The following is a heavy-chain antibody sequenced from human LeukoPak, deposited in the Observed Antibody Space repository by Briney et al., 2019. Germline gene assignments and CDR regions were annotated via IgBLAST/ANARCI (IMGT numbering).Heavy chain of an antibody. CDR1: RGTFSSYA. V-gene: IGHV1-69*04. D-gene: IGHD1-26*01. CDR3: ARVAVGATLEFDY. CDR2: IIPILGIA. Sequence: SSVKVSCKASRGTFSSYAISWLRQAPGQGREWMGRIIPILGIANYAQKFQGRVTITAAKSTSTAYMELSRLRSEATDVYYCARVAVGATLEFDYWGQGTLVTVSS. J-gene: IGHJ4*02.